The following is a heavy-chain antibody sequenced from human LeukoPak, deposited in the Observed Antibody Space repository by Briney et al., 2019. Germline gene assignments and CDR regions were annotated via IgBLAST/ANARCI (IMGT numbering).Heavy chain of an antibody. CDR1: GGSISSYY. D-gene: IGHD2-15*01. Sequence: SETLSLTCTVSGGSISSYYWSWIRQPPGKGLEWIGYIYYSGSTNYNPSLKSRVTVSVDTSKNQFSLKLSSVTAADTAVYYCARDSCSGGSCYNYMDVWGKGTTVTVSS. CDR3: ARDSCSGGSCYNYMDV. J-gene: IGHJ6*03. CDR2: IYYSGST. V-gene: IGHV4-59*01.